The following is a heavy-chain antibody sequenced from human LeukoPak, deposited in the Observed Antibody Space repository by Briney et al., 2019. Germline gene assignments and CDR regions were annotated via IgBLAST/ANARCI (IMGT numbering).Heavy chain of an antibody. Sequence: GGSLRLSCAASGFTFSSYAMSWVRQAPGKGLEWVSAISGSGGSTYYADSVKGRFTISRDNSKNTLYLQMNSLRAEDTAVYYCAKFAGEPYYYGSGSYVYYYYGMDVWGQGTAVTVSS. CDR3: AKFAGEPYYYGSGSYVYYYYGMDV. J-gene: IGHJ6*02. CDR2: ISGSGGST. D-gene: IGHD3-10*01. CDR1: GFTFSSYA. V-gene: IGHV3-23*01.